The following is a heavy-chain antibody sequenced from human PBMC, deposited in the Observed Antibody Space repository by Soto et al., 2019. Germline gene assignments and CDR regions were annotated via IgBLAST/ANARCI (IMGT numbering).Heavy chain of an antibody. Sequence: SETLSLTCAVYGGSFSGYYWSWIRQPPGKGLEWIGEINHSGSTNYNPSLKSRVTISVDTSKNQFSLKLSSVTAADTAVYYCARAEAAAGRNYFDYWGQGTLVTVSS. CDR1: GGSFSGYY. V-gene: IGHV4-34*01. J-gene: IGHJ4*02. CDR3: ARAEAAAGRNYFDY. D-gene: IGHD6-13*01. CDR2: INHSGST.